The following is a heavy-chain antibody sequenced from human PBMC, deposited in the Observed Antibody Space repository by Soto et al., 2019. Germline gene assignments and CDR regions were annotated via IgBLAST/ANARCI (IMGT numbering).Heavy chain of an antibody. CDR1: GFTFNNYA. D-gene: IGHD2-2*01. CDR2: ISDSGGST. CDR3: AKRSNTPAARKSPFDY. J-gene: IGHJ4*02. V-gene: IGHV3-23*01. Sequence: EVQLLESGGGLVQPGGGSLRLSCAASGFTFNNYAMSWVRQAPGKGLEWVSTISDSGGSTYYADSVKGRFTISRDNSKTTLYLQMNSLRAEDTAVYYCAKRSNTPAARKSPFDYWGQGTLVTVSS.